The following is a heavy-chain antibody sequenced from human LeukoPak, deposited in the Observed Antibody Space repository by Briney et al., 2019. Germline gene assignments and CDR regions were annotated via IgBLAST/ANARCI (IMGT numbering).Heavy chain of an antibody. V-gene: IGHV3-49*03. CDR2: IRSKAYGETA. Sequence: GGSLRLSCTASGFTFGDYAMSWIRQAPGKGLEWVGFIRSKAYGETADYAASVKGRFTISGDDSKAIAYLQMNSLKTEDTAVYHCTRDRGAYNLYDYWGPGNPGHRLL. CDR3: TRDRGAYNLYDY. J-gene: IGHJ4*02. CDR1: GFTFGDYA. D-gene: IGHD1-1*01.